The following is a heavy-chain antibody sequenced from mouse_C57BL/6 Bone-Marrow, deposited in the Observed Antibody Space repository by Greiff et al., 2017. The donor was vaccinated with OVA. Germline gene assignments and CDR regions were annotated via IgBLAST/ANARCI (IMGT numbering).Heavy chain of an antibody. Sequence: VKLMESGPELVKPGASVKISCKASGYAFSSSWMNWVKQRPGKGLEWIGRIYPGDGDTNYNGKFKGKATLTADKSSSTAYMQLSSLTSEDSAVYFCARGIYYDYDVGYYAMDYWGQGTSVTVSS. CDR3: ARGIYYDYDVGYYAMDY. V-gene: IGHV1-82*01. J-gene: IGHJ4*01. CDR2: IYPGDGDT. CDR1: GYAFSSSW. D-gene: IGHD2-4*01.